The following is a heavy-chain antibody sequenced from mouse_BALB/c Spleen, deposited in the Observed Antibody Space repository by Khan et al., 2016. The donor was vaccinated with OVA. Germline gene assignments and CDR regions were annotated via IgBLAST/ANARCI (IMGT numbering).Heavy chain of an antibody. Sequence: QVQLKESGPGLVAPSQSLSITCTVSGFSFTSYGVHWIRQPPGKGLEWLGVIWTGGNTNYNSALMSSLSISKDNSKSQVFLKMNSLQTDATAIYYCARDRLRLAMDSWGQGTSVTVSS. CDR1: GFSFTSYG. V-gene: IGHV2-9*02. J-gene: IGHJ4*01. D-gene: IGHD2-4*01. CDR2: IWTGGNT. CDR3: ARDRLRLAMDS.